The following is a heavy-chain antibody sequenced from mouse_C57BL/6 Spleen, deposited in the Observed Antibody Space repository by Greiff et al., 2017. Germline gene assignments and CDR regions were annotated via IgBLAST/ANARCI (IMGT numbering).Heavy chain of an antibody. Sequence: QVQLQQPGAELVMPGASVKLSCKASGYTFTSYWMHWVKQRPGQGLEWIGEIDPSDSYTNYNQKFKGKSTLTVDKSSSTAYMQLSRLTSEDSAVYYCAIYGNYKDYWGQGTTLTVSS. CDR1: GYTFTSYW. CDR2: IDPSDSYT. J-gene: IGHJ2*01. V-gene: IGHV1-69*01. D-gene: IGHD2-1*01. CDR3: AIYGNYKDY.